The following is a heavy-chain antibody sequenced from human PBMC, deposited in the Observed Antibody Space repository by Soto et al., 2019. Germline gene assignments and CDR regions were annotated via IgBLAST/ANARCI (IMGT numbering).Heavy chain of an antibody. D-gene: IGHD3-16*01. CDR1: GFTFTSYW. CDR2: IKQDGTSK. Sequence: EVQLVESGGGLVQPGGSLSLSCKASGFTFTSYWMSWVRQAPGKGLEWVANIKQDGTSKYYADSVKGRFTVSRDNAKSSVHLQMDSLRDDDTAVYRCARLRFILTERDFDSWGQGTLVTVSS. J-gene: IGHJ4*02. V-gene: IGHV3-7*05. CDR3: ARLRFILTERDFDS.